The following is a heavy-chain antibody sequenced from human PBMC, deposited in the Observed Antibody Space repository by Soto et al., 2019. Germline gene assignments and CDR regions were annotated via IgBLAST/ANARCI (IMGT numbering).Heavy chain of an antibody. CDR1: GGSISSGGYY. V-gene: IGHV4-31*03. J-gene: IGHJ1*01. CDR2: SYYSGST. Sequence: QVQLQESGPGLVKPSQTLSLTCTVSGGSISSGGYYWSWIRQHPGKGLEWIGYSYYSGSTYYNPSLKRRVTISVDTSKTQFSLKLSSVTAADTAVYYCARSAVAGLFEYFQHWGQGTLVTVSS. CDR3: ARSAVAGLFEYFQH. D-gene: IGHD6-19*01.